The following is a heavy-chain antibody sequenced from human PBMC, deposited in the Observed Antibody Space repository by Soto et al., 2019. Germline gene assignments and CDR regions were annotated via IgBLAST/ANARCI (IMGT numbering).Heavy chain of an antibody. CDR3: TTVLLWFGEPQAFGGMDV. CDR1: GFTFSNAW. CDR2: IKSKTDGGTT. J-gene: IGHJ6*02. V-gene: IGHV3-15*07. Sequence: GGSLRLSCAASGFTFSNAWMNWVRQAPGKGLEWVGRIKSKTDGGTTDYAAPVKGRFTISRDDSKNTLYLQMNSLKTEDTAVYYCTTVLLWFGEPQAFGGMDVWGQGTTVTVSS. D-gene: IGHD3-10*01.